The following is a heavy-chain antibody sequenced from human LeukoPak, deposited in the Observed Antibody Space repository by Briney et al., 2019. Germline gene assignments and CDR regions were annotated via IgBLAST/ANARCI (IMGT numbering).Heavy chain of an antibody. CDR2: ISGSGGST. CDR1: GFIFSGYW. J-gene: IGHJ4*02. V-gene: IGHV3-23*01. CDR3: AKDYYDSSGYYYGFDY. Sequence: GGSLRLSCVGSGFIFSGYWMSWVRQAPGKGLEWVSAISGSGGSTYYADSVKGRFTISRDNSKNTLYLQMNSLRAEDTAVYYCAKDYYDSSGYYYGFDYWGQGTLVTVSS. D-gene: IGHD3-22*01.